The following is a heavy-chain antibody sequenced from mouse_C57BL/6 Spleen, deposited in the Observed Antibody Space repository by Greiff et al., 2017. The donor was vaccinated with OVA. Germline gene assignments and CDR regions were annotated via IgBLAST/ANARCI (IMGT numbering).Heavy chain of an antibody. CDR1: GYTFTSYW. D-gene: IGHD1-1*01. CDR3: ARGERVVGRGFAY. V-gene: IGHV1-69*01. CDR2: IDPSDSYT. J-gene: IGHJ3*01. Sequence: QVQLQQPGAELVMPGASVKLSCKASGYTFTSYWMHWVKQRPGQGLEWIGEIDPSDSYTNYNQKFKGKSTLTVDKSSSTAYMQLSSLTSEDSAVYYGARGERVVGRGFAYWGQGTLVTVSA.